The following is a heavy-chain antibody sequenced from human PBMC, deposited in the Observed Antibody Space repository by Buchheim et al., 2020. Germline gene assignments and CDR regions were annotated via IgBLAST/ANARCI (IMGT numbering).Heavy chain of an antibody. V-gene: IGHV4-61*02. D-gene: IGHD2-15*01. Sequence: QVQLQESGPGLVKPSQTLSLTCTVSGGSISSGCYYWSWIRQPAGKGLEWIGRIYTSGSTNYNPSLKSRVTISVDTSKNQFSLKLSSVTAADTAVYYCAREYLGYCSGGSCPNWFDPWGQGTL. CDR1: GGSISSGCYY. CDR3: AREYLGYCSGGSCPNWFDP. J-gene: IGHJ5*02. CDR2: IYTSGST.